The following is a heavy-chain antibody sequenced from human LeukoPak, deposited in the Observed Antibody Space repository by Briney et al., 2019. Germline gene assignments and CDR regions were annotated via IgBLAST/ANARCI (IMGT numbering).Heavy chain of an antibody. Sequence: SDTLSLTCTVSGGSISSGDYDWSWIRQPPGKGLEWIGYIYYSGSTYYNPSLKSRVTISVDTSKNQFSLKLSSVTAADTAVYYCARGAAEWFAFDIWGQGTMVTVSS. CDR1: GGSISSGDYD. CDR2: IYYSGST. D-gene: IGHD3-10*01. J-gene: IGHJ3*02. V-gene: IGHV4-30-4*02. CDR3: ARGAAEWFAFDI.